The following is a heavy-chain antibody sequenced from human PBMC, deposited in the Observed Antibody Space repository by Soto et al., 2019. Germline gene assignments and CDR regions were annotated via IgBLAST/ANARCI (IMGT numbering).Heavy chain of an antibody. CDR3: AKDRSGTTADAFDI. V-gene: IGHV3-23*01. CDR2: ITNSGGIT. Sequence: EVQLLESGGGLVQPGGSLRLSCAASGFPFSTYALNWVRQAPGKGLERVSTITNSGGITYYADSVKGRFTISRDNSQNTLYLQMNSLRAEDTAIYYCAKDRSGTTADAFDIWGQGTMVTVSS. D-gene: IGHD1-1*01. CDR1: GFPFSTYA. J-gene: IGHJ3*02.